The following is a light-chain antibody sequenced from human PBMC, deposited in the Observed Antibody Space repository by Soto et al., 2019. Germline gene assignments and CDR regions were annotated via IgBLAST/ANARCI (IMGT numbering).Light chain of an antibody. CDR1: SSNIGAGYD. J-gene: IGLJ3*02. V-gene: IGLV1-40*01. CDR2: GNS. Sequence: QSVLTQPPSVSGAPGQRVTISCTGSSSNIGAGYDVHWYQQLPGTAPKLLISGNSNRPSGVPYRFSGSKSGTSASLAITGLQAEDEADYYCQSYDSSLSGWVFGGGTKVTVL. CDR3: QSYDSSLSGWV.